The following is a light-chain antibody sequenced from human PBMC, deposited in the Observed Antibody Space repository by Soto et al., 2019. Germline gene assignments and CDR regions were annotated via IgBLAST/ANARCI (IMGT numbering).Light chain of an antibody. V-gene: IGLV1-44*01. J-gene: IGLJ1*01. CDR2: SHN. CDR1: SSNIGSNP. CDR3: GAWDDRLNGYV. Sequence: QCVLTQPPSASGTPGQRVTISCSGISSNIGSNPVNWFQQLPGSAPKLLIYSHNQRPSGVPDRFSGSKSGTSASLAISGLQSEDEAAYYCGAWDDRLNGYVFGTGTKLTVL.